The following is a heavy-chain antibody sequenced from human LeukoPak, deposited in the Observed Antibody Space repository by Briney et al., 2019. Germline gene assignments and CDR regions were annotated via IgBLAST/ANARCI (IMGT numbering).Heavy chain of an antibody. CDR3: ARHREAAAGTSVESEWFDP. CDR1: GGSISSYY. CDR2: IYYSGST. V-gene: IGHV4-59*08. Sequence: SETLSLTCTVSGGSISSYYWSWIRQPPGKGLEWIGYIYYSGSTNYNPSLKSRVTISVDTSKNQFSLKLSSVTAADTAVYYCARHREAAAGTSVESEWFDPWGQGTLVTVSS. D-gene: IGHD6-13*01. J-gene: IGHJ5*02.